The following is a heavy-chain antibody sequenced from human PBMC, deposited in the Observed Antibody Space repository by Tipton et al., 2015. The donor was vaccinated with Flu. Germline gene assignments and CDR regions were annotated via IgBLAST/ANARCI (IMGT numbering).Heavy chain of an antibody. D-gene: IGHD6-19*01. CDR3: ARDRRAVASKDYYFDY. J-gene: IGHJ4*02. V-gene: IGHV4-39*07. Sequence: TLSLTCTVSGGSISSNSFYWGWIRQPPGKGLEWIGSIFFTGTSHYNPSLQSRVAISVDTAKNQFSLKLTSVTAADTAVYYCARDRRAVASKDYYFDYWGQGTLVTVSS. CDR2: IFFTGTS. CDR1: GGSISSNSFY.